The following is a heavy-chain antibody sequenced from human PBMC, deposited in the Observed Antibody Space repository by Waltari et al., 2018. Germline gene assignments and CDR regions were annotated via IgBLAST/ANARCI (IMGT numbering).Heavy chain of an antibody. J-gene: IGHJ4*02. CDR1: GYSISSGYY. CDR2: IYHSGST. D-gene: IGHD3-3*01. CDR3: ARHESGPAQY. Sequence: QVQLQESGPGLVKPSETLSLTCAVSGYSISSGYYWGWIRQPPGKGLEWIGRIYHSGSTYSNPPLSSRVTISVDTAKNQFSLQLRSVTAADTAVYYCARHESGPAQYWGQGTLVTVSS. V-gene: IGHV4-38-2*01.